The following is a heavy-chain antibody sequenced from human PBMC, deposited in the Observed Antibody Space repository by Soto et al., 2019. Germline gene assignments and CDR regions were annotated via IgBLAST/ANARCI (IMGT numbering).Heavy chain of an antibody. D-gene: IGHD3-10*01. CDR2: ISYDGSNK. CDR3: ARGTYGSGIKESGY. V-gene: IGHV3-30*03. Sequence: QVQLVESGGGVVQPGRSLRLSCAASGFTFSSYGMHWVRQAPGKGLEWVAVISYDGSNKYYADSVKGRFTISRDNSKNTRYLQMNSLRAEDTAVYYCARGTYGSGIKESGYWGQGTLVTVSS. CDR1: GFTFSSYG. J-gene: IGHJ4*02.